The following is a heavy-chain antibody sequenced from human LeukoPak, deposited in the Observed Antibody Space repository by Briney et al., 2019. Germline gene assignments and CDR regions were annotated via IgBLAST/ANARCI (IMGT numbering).Heavy chain of an antibody. CDR1: GFTSSSYW. D-gene: IGHD3-10*01. Sequence: GGSLRLSCAASGFTSSSYWMHWVRQAPGKGLVWVSRINSDGSSTFYADSVKGRFTTSRDNAENTVYLQMNSLRADDTAVYYCARIPGGSGSQYDYWGQGTLVIVSS. J-gene: IGHJ4*02. CDR2: INSDGSST. CDR3: ARIPGGSGSQYDY. V-gene: IGHV3-74*01.